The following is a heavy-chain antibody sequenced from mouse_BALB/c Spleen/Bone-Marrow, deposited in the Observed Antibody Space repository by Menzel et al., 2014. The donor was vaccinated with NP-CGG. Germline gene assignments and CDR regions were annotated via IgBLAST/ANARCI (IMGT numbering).Heavy chain of an antibody. CDR3: TRHWDYAMDY. V-gene: IGHV1-15*01. CDR1: GYSFTDYE. J-gene: IGHJ4*01. Sequence: VQLVGSGAELVRPGASVTLSCKASGYSFTDYEMHWVKQTPVHGLEWIGAIDPETGGTAYNQKFKGKATLTADKSSSTAYMELRSLTSEDSAVYYCTRHWDYAMDYWGQGTSVTVSS. D-gene: IGHD4-1*01. CDR2: IDPETGGT.